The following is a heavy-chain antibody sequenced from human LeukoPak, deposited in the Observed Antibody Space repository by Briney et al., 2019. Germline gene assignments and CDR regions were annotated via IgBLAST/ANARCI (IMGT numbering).Heavy chain of an antibody. CDR1: GASIRTSSYY. CDR2: IYYSGNT. D-gene: IGHD6-6*01. J-gene: IGHJ6*03. Sequence: SETLSLTCTVSGASIRTSSYYWGWIRQPPGKGLEWIGSIYYSGNTYYNPSLKSRVTISVDTSKNQFSLKLSSVTAADTAVYYCARWSGSVTARNYYYYMDVWGEGTTVTVSS. V-gene: IGHV4-39*01. CDR3: ARWSGSVTARNYYYYMDV.